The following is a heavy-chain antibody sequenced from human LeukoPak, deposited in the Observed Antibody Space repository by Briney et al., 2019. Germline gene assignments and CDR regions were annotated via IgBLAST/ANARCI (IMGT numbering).Heavy chain of an antibody. CDR3: ARATREAGEAYYFDY. CDR2: IYASGST. D-gene: IGHD5-12*01. Sequence: PSETLSLTCTVSGGSISNYYWSWVRQPAGKGLEWIGRIYASGSTNYHPSLQSRVTMSIDTSKNQFSLKLNSVTAADTAVYYCARATREAGEAYYFDYWGQGTLVTVSS. CDR1: GGSISNYY. V-gene: IGHV4-4*07. J-gene: IGHJ4*02.